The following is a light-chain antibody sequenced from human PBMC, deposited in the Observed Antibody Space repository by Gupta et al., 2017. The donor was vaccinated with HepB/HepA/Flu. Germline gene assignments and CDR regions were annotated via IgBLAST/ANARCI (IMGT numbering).Light chain of an antibody. CDR1: QTISSW. V-gene: IGKV1-5*03. CDR2: KTS. CDR3: QKYDSYSGCT. J-gene: IGKJ2*02. Sequence: DIQITQSPSTLSASVGDRVTITCRASQTISSWLAWYQQKPGKAPKLLIYKTSNLESGVPSRFSGSGSGTEFTLTISSLQPDDFATYYCQKYDSYSGCTFGQGTKLEIK.